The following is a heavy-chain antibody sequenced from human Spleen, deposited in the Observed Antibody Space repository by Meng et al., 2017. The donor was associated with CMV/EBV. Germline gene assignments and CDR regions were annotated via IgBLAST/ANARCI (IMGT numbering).Heavy chain of an antibody. CDR3: AREYSGATTNWFDY. CDR2: IIPIFGTS. D-gene: IGHD1-26*01. CDR1: GGTFSSYA. V-gene: IGHV1-69*05. J-gene: IGHJ4*02. Sequence: KASGGTFSSYAISWVRQAPGQGLEWMGGIIPIFGTSKYAQRFQGRVTITTDESTSTAYMELSSLRYEDTAVYYCAREYSGATTNWFDYWGQGTLVTVSS.